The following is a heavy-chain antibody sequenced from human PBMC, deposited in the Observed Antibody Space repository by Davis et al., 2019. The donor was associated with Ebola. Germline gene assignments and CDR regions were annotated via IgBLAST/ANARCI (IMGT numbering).Heavy chain of an antibody. CDR1: GFTFSNYA. J-gene: IGHJ3*02. CDR3: ARGAYGDYIVKAFDI. Sequence: GESLKISCAASGFTFSNYAMSWVRQAPGKGLEWVSTISGSGGSTYYADSVKGRFTISRDNSKNTLYLQMNSLRAEDTAIYYCARGAYGDYIVKAFDIWGQGTKVTVSS. CDR2: ISGSGGST. D-gene: IGHD4-17*01. V-gene: IGHV3-23*01.